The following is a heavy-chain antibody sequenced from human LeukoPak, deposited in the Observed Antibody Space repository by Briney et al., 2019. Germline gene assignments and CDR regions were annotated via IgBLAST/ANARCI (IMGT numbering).Heavy chain of an antibody. J-gene: IGHJ4*02. D-gene: IGHD2-8*01. CDR1: GYTLTGYY. Sequence: ASVKVSCKASGYTLTGYYMYWVRQAPGQALEWAGWISPNSGGANFAQNFQGRVTMTRDTSISTACLELSRLTSDDTAVYYCARDGDSLMVDFDYWGQGTLVTVSS. CDR2: ISPNSGGA. V-gene: IGHV1-2*02. CDR3: ARDGDSLMVDFDY.